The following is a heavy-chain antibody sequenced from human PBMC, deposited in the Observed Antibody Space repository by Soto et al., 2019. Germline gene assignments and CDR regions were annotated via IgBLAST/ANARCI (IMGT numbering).Heavy chain of an antibody. V-gene: IGHV3-23*01. CDR2: ISRYGDFT. D-gene: IGHD3-22*01. CDR3: ANDRYLDNDSRGYLFDN. Sequence: EVQLLESGGDLIQPGGSLRLSCAASGFTFNIYAMTWVRQAPGKGLEWVSAISRYGDFTYYADSVEGRFTISRDNSKNTRYLQMNSLRAEDTAVYYFANDRYLDNDSRGYLFDNWGQGTLVTVSS. CDR1: GFTFNIYA. J-gene: IGHJ4*02.